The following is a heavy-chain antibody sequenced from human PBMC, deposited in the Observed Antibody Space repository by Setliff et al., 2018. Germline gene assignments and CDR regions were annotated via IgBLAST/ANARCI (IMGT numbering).Heavy chain of an antibody. CDR3: ARESRYYYDNLGTLDY. J-gene: IGHJ4*02. CDR1: GDSISSGNFV. Sequence: PSETLSLTCTVSGDSISSGNFVWSWNRQPAGKGLEWIGHIYIGGSANYNPSLKSRVSISVDTSKNQFSLKLRSVTAADTAVYYCARESRYYYDNLGTLDYWGQGTLVTVSS. D-gene: IGHD3-22*01. V-gene: IGHV4-61*09. CDR2: IYIGGSA.